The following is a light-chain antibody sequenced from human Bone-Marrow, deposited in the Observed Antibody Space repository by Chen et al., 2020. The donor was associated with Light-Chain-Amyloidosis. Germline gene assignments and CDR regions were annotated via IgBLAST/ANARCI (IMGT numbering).Light chain of an antibody. CDR1: QSVSSY. J-gene: IGKJ5*01. V-gene: IGKV3-11*01. Sequence: EIVLTQSPATLSLPLGERATLSCRASQSVSSYLAWYQHKPGQAPRLLIYDASNRATGIPARFSGSGSVTDFTLTISSLEPEDFAVYYCQQRSSWPTTFGQGTRLEI. CDR3: QQRSSWPTT. CDR2: DAS.